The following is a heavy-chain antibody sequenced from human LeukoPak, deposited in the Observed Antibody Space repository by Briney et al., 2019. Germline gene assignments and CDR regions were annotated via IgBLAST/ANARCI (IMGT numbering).Heavy chain of an antibody. CDR2: ISSSSSYI. V-gene: IGHV3-21*01. D-gene: IGHD3-10*01. CDR1: GFTFSSYS. J-gene: IGHJ6*02. CDR3: ARGQRRVRGVITIDYGMDV. Sequence: GGSLRLSCAASGFTFSSYSMNWVRQAPGKGLEWDSSISSSSSYIYYADSVKGRFTISRDNAKNSLYLQMNSLRAEDTALYYCARGQRRVRGVITIDYGMDVWGQGTTVTVSS.